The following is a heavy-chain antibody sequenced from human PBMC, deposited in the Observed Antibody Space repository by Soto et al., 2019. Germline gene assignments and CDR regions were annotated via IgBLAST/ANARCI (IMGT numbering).Heavy chain of an antibody. D-gene: IGHD2-21*02. CDR3: AKGVATAVPALDY. CDR2: VSWNSGAK. Sequence: EVQLVESGGGLVQPGRSLRLSCVASGFSFDDFVMNWVRQRPGKGLEWVSSVSWNSGAKLYADSVKGRFAISRDSAKKSVYLQMNSLRPDDTAFYYCAKGVATAVPALDYWSQGTLVTVSS. J-gene: IGHJ4*02. CDR1: GFSFDDFV. V-gene: IGHV3-9*01.